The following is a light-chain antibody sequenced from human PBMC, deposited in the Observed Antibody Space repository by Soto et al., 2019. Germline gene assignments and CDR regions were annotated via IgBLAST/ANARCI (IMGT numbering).Light chain of an antibody. CDR2: DVS. V-gene: IGLV2-14*01. Sequence: QSVLTQPASVSGSPEQSITISCTGTSSDVGGYNYVSWYQQHPGKAPKLMIYDVSNRPSGVSNRFSGSKSGNTASLTISGLQAEDEADYYCSSYTSSSTQVFGGGTKLTVL. CDR1: SSDVGGYNY. CDR3: SSYTSSSTQV. J-gene: IGLJ2*01.